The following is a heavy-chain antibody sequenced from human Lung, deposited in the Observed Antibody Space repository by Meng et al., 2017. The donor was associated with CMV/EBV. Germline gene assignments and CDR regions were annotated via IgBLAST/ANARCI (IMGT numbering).Heavy chain of an antibody. J-gene: IGHJ4*02. CDR3: ANSGLAGGAR. D-gene: IGHD2-21*01. V-gene: IGHV3-7*01. CDR1: GLTFSSSW. CDR2: IKHDGSEK. Sequence: SCVASGLTFSSSWMSWVHRAPGKGLEWVATIKHDGSEKHHGDSAKGRFTISRDNAKNSLFLQMDSLRAEDTAVYYCANSGLAGGARWGQGALVTVSS.